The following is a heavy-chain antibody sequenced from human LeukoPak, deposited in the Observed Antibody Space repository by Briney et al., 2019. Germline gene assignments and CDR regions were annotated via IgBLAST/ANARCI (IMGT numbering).Heavy chain of an antibody. CDR3: ARSADYFDNTGPHMMFDY. CDR2: IYYTGIT. J-gene: IGHJ4*02. CDR1: GDSITSHY. Sequence: SDTLSLTCNVSGDSITSHYWNWVRQPPGKGLEWMGYIYYTGITKYNPSLKSRVSMSVDTSKNQVFLRVNSVTAADTAVYHCARSADYFDNTGPHMMFDYWGQGSQVTVSS. V-gene: IGHV4-59*07. D-gene: IGHD3-22*01.